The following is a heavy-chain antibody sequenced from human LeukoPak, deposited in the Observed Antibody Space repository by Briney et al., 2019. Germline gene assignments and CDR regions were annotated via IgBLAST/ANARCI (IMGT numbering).Heavy chain of an antibody. CDR2: ISYDGSNK. CDR3: ARPSGWYETVYYYYMDV. V-gene: IGHV3-30*04. Sequence: GRSLRLSCAASGFTFSSYAMHWVRQAPGKGLEWVAVISYDGSNKYYADSVKGRFTISRDNSKNTLYLQMNSLRAEDTAVYYCARPSGWYETVYYYYMDVWGKGTTVTVSS. J-gene: IGHJ6*03. CDR1: GFTFSSYA. D-gene: IGHD6-19*01.